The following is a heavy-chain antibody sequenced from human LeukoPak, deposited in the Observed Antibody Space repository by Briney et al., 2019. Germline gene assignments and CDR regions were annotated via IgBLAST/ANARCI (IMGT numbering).Heavy chain of an antibody. CDR3: ARDRCSTTSCYDYYYYYMDV. CDR2: INPNSGDT. J-gene: IGHJ6*03. D-gene: IGHD2-2*01. CDR1: GYSFTGHH. Sequence: ASVKVSCKTSGYSFTGHHIHWARQAPGQGLEWMGWINPNSGDTNYAQKLQGRVTMTRDTSISTAYMELGRLTSDDTAVYYCARDRCSTTSCYDYYYYYMDVWGKGTTVTVSS. V-gene: IGHV1-2*02.